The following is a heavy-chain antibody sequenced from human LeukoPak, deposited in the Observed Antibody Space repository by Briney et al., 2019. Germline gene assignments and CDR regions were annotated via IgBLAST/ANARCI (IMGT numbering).Heavy chain of an antibody. CDR3: ARDWLVDFGVVYHVY. CDR1: GYTFTSYY. J-gene: IGHJ4*02. Sequence: ASVKVSCKASGYTFTSYYMHWVRQAPGQGLEWMGIINPSGGSTSYAQKFQGRVTMTRDTSTSTVYMELSSLRSEDTAVYYCARDWLVDFGVVYHVYGGQGTLVTVSS. D-gene: IGHD3-3*01. V-gene: IGHV1-46*01. CDR2: INPSGGST.